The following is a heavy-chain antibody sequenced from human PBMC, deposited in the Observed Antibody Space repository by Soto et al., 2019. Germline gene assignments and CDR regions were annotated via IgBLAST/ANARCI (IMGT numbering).Heavy chain of an antibody. D-gene: IGHD3-16*01. CDR3: ASEYTRSLGGEPYYYYYGMDV. J-gene: IGHJ6*02. CDR1: GFTFSRNG. V-gene: IGHV3-33*05. Sequence: GGSLRLSCAASGFTFSRNGMNWVRQAPGEGLEWVAVISYDGKNKYYADSVKGRFTISRDSSKNTLYLQMNSLRAEDTAVYYCASEYTRSLGGEPYYYYYGMDVWGQGTTVTVSS. CDR2: ISYDGKNK.